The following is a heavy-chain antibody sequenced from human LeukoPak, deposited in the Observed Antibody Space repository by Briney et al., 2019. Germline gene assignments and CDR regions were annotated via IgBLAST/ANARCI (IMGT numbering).Heavy chain of an antibody. Sequence: GGSLRLSCAASGFTFSSYGMHWVRQAPGKGLEWVAVISYDGSNKYYADSVKGRFTISRDNSKNTLYLQMNSLRAEDTAVYYCAKDRSPWGYYDSSGYWPHDAFDIWGQGTMVTVSS. CDR1: GFTFSSYG. J-gene: IGHJ3*02. V-gene: IGHV3-30*18. D-gene: IGHD3-22*01. CDR2: ISYDGSNK. CDR3: AKDRSPWGYYDSSGYWPHDAFDI.